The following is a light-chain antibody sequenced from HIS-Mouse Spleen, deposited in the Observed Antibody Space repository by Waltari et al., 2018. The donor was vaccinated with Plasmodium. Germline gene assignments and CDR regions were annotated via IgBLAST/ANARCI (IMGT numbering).Light chain of an antibody. J-gene: IGKJ2*01. CDR1: LGISSY. Sequence: AIRMTQSPSSFSASTGDRVTITCRASLGISSYLSCYQQEPGKAPKRLIYAASTLQSVVPSRFSGSGSGTDFTLTISCLQSEDFATYYCQQYYSYPYTFGQGTKLEIK. CDR3: QQYYSYPYT. CDR2: AAS. V-gene: IGKV1-8*01.